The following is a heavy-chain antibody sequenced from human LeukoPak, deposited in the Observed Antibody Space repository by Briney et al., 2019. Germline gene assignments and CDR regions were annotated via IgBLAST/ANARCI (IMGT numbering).Heavy chain of an antibody. V-gene: IGHV3-21*01. CDR3: ARASYCSSTSCYRAPFDY. Sequence: PGGSLRLSCAASGFTFSSYSMNWVRQAPGKGLEWVSSLSSSSSYIYYADSVKGRFTISRDNAKNSLYLQMNSLRAEDTAVYYCARASYCSSTSCYRAPFDYWGQGTLVTVSS. J-gene: IGHJ4*02. D-gene: IGHD2-2*01. CDR1: GFTFSSYS. CDR2: LSSSSSYI.